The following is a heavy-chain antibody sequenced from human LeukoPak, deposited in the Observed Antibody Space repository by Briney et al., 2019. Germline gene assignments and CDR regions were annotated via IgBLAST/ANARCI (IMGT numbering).Heavy chain of an antibody. J-gene: IGHJ4*02. Sequence: SETLSLTCAVSGGSISSSNWWSWVRQPPGKGLEWIGAIYHSGSTNYNPSLKSRVTISVDKSKNQFSLKLSSVTAADTAVYYCARGHDGSGSYYKTAAFDYWGQGTLVTVSS. CDR1: GGSISSSNW. CDR2: IYHSGST. CDR3: ARGHDGSGSYYKTAAFDY. D-gene: IGHD3-10*01. V-gene: IGHV4-4*02.